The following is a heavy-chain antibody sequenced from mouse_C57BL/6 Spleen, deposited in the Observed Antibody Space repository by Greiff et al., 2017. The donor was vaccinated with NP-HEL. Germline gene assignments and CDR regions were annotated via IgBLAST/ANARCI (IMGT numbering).Heavy chain of an antibody. Sequence: QVQLKQPGAELVMPGASVKLSCKASGYTFTSYWMHWVKQRPGQGLEWIGEIDPSDSYTNYNQKFKGKSTLTVDKSSSTAYMQLSSLTSEDSAVYYCARELYSGYDVAYWGQGTLVTVSA. CDR3: ARELYSGYDVAY. CDR1: GYTFTSYW. D-gene: IGHD2-2*01. V-gene: IGHV1-69*01. CDR2: IDPSDSYT. J-gene: IGHJ3*01.